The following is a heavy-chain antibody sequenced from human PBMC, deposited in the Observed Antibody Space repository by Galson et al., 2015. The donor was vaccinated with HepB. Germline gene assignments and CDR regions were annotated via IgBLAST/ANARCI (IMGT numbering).Heavy chain of an antibody. V-gene: IGHV1-18*04. CDR2: ISAYNGNT. Sequence: SVKVSCKASGYTFTSYGISWVRQAPGQGLEWMGWISAYNGNTNYAQKLQGRVTMTTDTSTSTAYMELRSLRSDDTAVYYCAREQPYYYDSSGYGYAFDIWGQGTMVTVS. CDR1: GYTFTSYG. CDR3: AREQPYYYDSSGYGYAFDI. D-gene: IGHD3-22*01. J-gene: IGHJ3*02.